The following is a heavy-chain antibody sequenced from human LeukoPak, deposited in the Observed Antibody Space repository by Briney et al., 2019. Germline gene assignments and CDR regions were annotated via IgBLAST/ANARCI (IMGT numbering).Heavy chain of an antibody. V-gene: IGHV3-48*01. CDR1: GFTFSSYS. J-gene: IGHJ4*02. Sequence: GGSLRLSCAASGFTFSSYSMNWVRQAPGKGLEWVSYISSSSSTKYYADSVKGRFTISRDNAKNSLYLQMNSLRAEDTAVYYCARDGITMVRGVMNYFDYWGQGTLVTVSS. CDR2: ISSSSSTK. CDR3: ARDGITMVRGVMNYFDY. D-gene: IGHD3-10*01.